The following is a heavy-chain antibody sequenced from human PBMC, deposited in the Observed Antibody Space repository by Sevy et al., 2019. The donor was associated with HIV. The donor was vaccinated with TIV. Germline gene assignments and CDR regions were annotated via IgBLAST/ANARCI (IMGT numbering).Heavy chain of an antibody. D-gene: IGHD1-26*01. J-gene: IGHJ4*02. CDR3: ARSSRGTFGS. V-gene: IGHV3-74*01. Sequence: GGFLRLSCAASGFTFTSDHMHWVRQPPGKGLVWVSHINTDGKIIRYADSVKGRFTTSIDNAKNTLYLQMNSLRAEDTAVYYCARSSRGTFGSWGQGTLVTVSS. CDR1: GFTFTSDH. CDR2: INTDGKII.